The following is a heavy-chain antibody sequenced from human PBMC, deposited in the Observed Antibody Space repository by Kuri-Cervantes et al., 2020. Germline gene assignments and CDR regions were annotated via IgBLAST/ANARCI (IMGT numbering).Heavy chain of an antibody. D-gene: IGHD2-21*02. CDR1: GFTFSNAW. J-gene: IGHJ4*02. CDR2: IRAKSYGGTT. Sequence: GGSLRLSCAASGFTFSNAWMSWVRQAPGGGLEWVGRIRAKSYGGTTDYAAPVRDRFTISRDDSKDTLYLQMNSLRAEDTAVYYCAKEALAYCGGDCYSPLDYWGQGTLVTVSS. V-gene: IGHV3-15*01. CDR3: AKEALAYCGGDCYSPLDY.